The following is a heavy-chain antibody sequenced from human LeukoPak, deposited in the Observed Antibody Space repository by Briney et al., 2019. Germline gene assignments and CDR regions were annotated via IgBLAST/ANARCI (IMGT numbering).Heavy chain of an antibody. CDR3: ARDQSLVAYSSSWFDY. J-gene: IGHJ4*02. Sequence: ASVKVSCKASGYTFTNYGISWVRQAPGQGLEWMGWISGYNGDTDYAQKLQGRVTMTTDTSTSTAYMELRSLRSDDTAVYYCARDQSLVAYSSSWFDYWGQGTLFTVSS. CDR1: GYTFTNYG. V-gene: IGHV1-18*01. CDR2: ISGYNGDT. D-gene: IGHD6-13*01.